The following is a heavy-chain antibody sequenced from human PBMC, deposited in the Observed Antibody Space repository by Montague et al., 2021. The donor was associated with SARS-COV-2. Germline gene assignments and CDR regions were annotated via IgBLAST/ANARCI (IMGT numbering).Heavy chain of an antibody. CDR1: GFTFRSYA. D-gene: IGHD3-22*01. Sequence: SLRLSCAAFGFTFRSYAMSWVRQAPGKGLEWVSAISGGGGTTYYADSVKGRFTISRDNSKNTLYLQMNSLRAEDTAVYYCAKIWVISGGDYWGQGTLVTVSS. CDR2: ISGGGGTT. CDR3: AKIWVISGGDY. V-gene: IGHV3-23*01. J-gene: IGHJ4*02.